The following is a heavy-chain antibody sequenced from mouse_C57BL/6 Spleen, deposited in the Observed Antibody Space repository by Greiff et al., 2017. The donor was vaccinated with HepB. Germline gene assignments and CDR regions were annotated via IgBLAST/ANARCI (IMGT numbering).Heavy chain of an antibody. CDR3: AREDYDYDEGSWFAY. V-gene: IGHV1-82*01. Sequence: QVQLQQSGPELVKPGASVKISCKASGYAFSSSWMNWVKQRPGKGLEWIGRIYPGDGDTNYNGKFKGKATLTADKSSSTAYMQLSSLTSEDSAVYFCAREDYDYDEGSWFAYWGQGTLVTVSA. J-gene: IGHJ3*01. CDR1: GYAFSSSW. D-gene: IGHD2-4*01. CDR2: IYPGDGDT.